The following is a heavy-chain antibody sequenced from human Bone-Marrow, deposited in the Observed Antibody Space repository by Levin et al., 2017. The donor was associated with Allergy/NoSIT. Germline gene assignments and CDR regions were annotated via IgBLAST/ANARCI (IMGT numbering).Heavy chain of an antibody. Sequence: SQTLSLTCTVSGGSISSSSYYWGWIRQPPGKGLEWIGSIYYSGSTYYNPSLKSRVTISVDTSKNQFSLKLSSVTAADTAVYYCATLSSSWSFDPWGQGTLVTVSS. CDR3: ATLSSSWSFDP. CDR1: GGSISSSSYY. CDR2: IYYSGST. J-gene: IGHJ5*02. V-gene: IGHV4-39*01. D-gene: IGHD6-13*01.